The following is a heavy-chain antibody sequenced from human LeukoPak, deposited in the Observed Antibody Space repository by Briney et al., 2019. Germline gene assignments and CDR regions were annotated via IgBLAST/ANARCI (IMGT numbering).Heavy chain of an antibody. Sequence: GGSLRLSCAASGFTFSTYWMHWVRHAPGKGLVWVSRLSPDGSSSIYADSVKGRFTISRDNAKNSLYLQMNSLRAEDTAVYYCARSTTTSLFDYWGQGTLVSVPS. D-gene: IGHD1-1*01. V-gene: IGHV3-74*01. CDR1: GFTFSTYW. J-gene: IGHJ4*02. CDR3: ARSTTTSLFDY. CDR2: LSPDGSSS.